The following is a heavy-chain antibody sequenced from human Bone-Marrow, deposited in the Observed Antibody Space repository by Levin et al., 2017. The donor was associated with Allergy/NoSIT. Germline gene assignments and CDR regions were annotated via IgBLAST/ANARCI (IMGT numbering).Heavy chain of an antibody. CDR3: ARGHGVGATTDWFDP. CDR2: IYYSGST. J-gene: IGHJ5*02. V-gene: IGHV4-61*03. CDR1: GDSVSSDLYY. Sequence: PSETLSLTCSVSGDSVSSDLYYWTWIRQPPGKGLEWIGNIYYSGSTKYNPSLKSRLTISIDTSKNHFSLNVTSVTAADTAVYYCARGHGVGATTDWFDPWGQGTLVTVSS. D-gene: IGHD1-26*01.